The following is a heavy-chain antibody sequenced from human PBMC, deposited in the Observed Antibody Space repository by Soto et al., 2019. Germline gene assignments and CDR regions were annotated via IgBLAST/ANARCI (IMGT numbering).Heavy chain of an antibody. CDR3: ARVNYYDSSGNSYFDY. J-gene: IGHJ4*02. D-gene: IGHD3-22*01. CDR1: GFTFGSYW. V-gene: IGHV3-7*01. Sequence: GGSLSLSCAASGFTFGSYWMSWVRQAPGKGLEWLATIKMDASEKKYVDSVKGRFTMSRDNAKNSLYLQMNSLRAEDTAVYYCARVNYYDSSGNSYFDYWGQGTLVTVSS. CDR2: IKMDASEK.